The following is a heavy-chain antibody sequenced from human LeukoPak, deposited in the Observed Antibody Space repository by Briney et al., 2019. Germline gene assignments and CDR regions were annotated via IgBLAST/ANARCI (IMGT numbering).Heavy chain of an antibody. CDR2: INHSGST. Sequence: PSETLSLTCAVYGGSFSGYYWSWIRQPPGKGLEWIGEINHSGSTNYNPSLKSRVTISVDTSKNQFSLKLSSVTAADTAVYYCARNLRGPPPSYSNRGTGGNWFDPWGQGTLVTVSS. V-gene: IGHV4-34*01. D-gene: IGHD4-11*01. CDR3: ARNLRGPPPSYSNRGTGGNWFDP. J-gene: IGHJ5*02. CDR1: GGSFSGYY.